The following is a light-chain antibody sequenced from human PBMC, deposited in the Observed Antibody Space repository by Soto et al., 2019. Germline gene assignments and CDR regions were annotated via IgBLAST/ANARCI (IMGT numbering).Light chain of an antibody. CDR2: GVT. Sequence: QSALTQPTSVSGSPGQSISISCTGNHNDIGTYDYVSWYQQHPGRAPRLLIHGVTTRASGISDRFSASKSGLTASLTISGPQPEDEADYYCSSFTSNRIYVFGPGTKVAVL. J-gene: IGLJ1*01. CDR3: SSFTSNRIYV. CDR1: HNDIGTYDY. V-gene: IGLV2-14*03.